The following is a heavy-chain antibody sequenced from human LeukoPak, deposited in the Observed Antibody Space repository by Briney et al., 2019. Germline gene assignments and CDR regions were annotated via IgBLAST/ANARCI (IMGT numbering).Heavy chain of an antibody. D-gene: IGHD6-13*01. Sequence: GASVKVSCKASGYTFTGYYMHWVRQAPGQGLEWMGWINPNSGGTNYAQKFQGRVTMTRDTSISTAYMELSRLRSDDTAVYYCAREAPHLYSSSWDPCGYWGQGTLVTVSS. CDR1: GYTFTGYY. CDR2: INPNSGGT. CDR3: AREAPHLYSSSWDPCGY. V-gene: IGHV1-2*02. J-gene: IGHJ4*02.